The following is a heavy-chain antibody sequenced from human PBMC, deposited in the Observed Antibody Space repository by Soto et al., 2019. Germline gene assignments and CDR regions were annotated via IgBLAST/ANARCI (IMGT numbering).Heavy chain of an antibody. D-gene: IGHD3-16*02. J-gene: IGHJ4*02. Sequence: GGSLRLSCAASGFTFSSYSMNWVRQAPGKGLEWVSSISSSSSYIYYADSVKGRFTISRDNAKNSLYLQMNSLRAEDTAVYYCARDRYDYIWGSYRVYFDYWGQGTLVTVSS. V-gene: IGHV3-21*01. CDR1: GFTFSSYS. CDR2: ISSSSSYI. CDR3: ARDRYDYIWGSYRVYFDY.